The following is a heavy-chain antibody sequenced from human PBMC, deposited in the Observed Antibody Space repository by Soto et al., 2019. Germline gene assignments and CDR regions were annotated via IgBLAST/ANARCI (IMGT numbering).Heavy chain of an antibody. CDR1: GFTLSGYW. D-gene: IGHD3-3*01. Sequence: TGGSLRLSCAASGFTLSGYWIHWVRQAPGEGLVWVSGINRDGSSTFYADSVKGRFTISRDDAKNMVYLQMNTLRVEDTAVYYCGSVFEIWGQGTLVTVSS. J-gene: IGHJ4*01. CDR3: GSVFEI. V-gene: IGHV3-74*01. CDR2: INRDGSST.